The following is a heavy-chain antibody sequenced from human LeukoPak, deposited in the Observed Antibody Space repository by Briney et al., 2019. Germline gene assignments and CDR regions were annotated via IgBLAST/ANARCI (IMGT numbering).Heavy chain of an antibody. Sequence: GGSLRLSCAASGFTVSSNYMSWVRQAPGKGLEWVSVIYSDGTTYYADSVKGRFTISRDNSKNTLYLQMNNLRAEDTAVYYCARETTAPYRHFDYWGQGTLITVSS. CDR3: ARETTAPYRHFDY. CDR2: IYSDGTT. J-gene: IGHJ4*02. V-gene: IGHV3-66*01. D-gene: IGHD4-17*01. CDR1: GFTVSSNY.